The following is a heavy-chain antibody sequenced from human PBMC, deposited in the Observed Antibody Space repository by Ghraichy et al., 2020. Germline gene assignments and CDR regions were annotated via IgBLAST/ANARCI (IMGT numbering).Heavy chain of an antibody. CDR1: GFTFRTYW. CDR3: GRDNTGSIDS. D-gene: IGHD2-8*02. J-gene: IGHJ4*02. CDR2: IQNDGTGT. V-gene: IGHV3-74*01. Sequence: LSLTCVASGFTFRTYWMVWVRQAPGKGLECVSIIQNDGTGTIFADSVKGRFTISRDNAKNTLYLQMDSLRAEDTGVYYCGRDNTGSIDSWGQGALVTVSS.